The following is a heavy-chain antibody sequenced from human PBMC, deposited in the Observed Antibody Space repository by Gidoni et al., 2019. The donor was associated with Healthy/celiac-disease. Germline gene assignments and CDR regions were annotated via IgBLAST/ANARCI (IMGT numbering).Heavy chain of an antibody. Sequence: QVQLVQSGAEVKKPGASVKVSCKASGDTFTGYYMHWVRQAPGQGLAWIGWINPNSGGTNYAQKFQGRVTMTRDTSISTAYMELSRLRSDDTAVYYCARERITFGGVIVIPPPDYWGQGTLVTVSS. CDR2: INPNSGGT. D-gene: IGHD3-16*02. CDR1: GDTFTGYY. V-gene: IGHV1-2*02. J-gene: IGHJ4*02. CDR3: ARERITFGGVIVIPPPDY.